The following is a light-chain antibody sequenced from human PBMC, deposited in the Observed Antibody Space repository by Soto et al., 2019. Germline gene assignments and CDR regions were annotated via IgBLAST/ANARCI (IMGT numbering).Light chain of an antibody. CDR3: LEYTTGWYS. Sequence: EIVMTQSPATLSVSPGERATLSCRASQSVSSKLSWFQQKPGQAPRPLIYGTSTRATGIPARFSDSGSGTEFTLTTAGLQSEHFASYYFLEYTTGWYSCGQGNTLDI. CDR1: QSVSSK. J-gene: IGKJ2*01. CDR2: GTS. V-gene: IGKV3-15*01.